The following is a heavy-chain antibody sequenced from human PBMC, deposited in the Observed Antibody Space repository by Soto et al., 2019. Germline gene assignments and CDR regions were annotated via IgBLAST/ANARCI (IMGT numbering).Heavy chain of an antibody. CDR1: GGSISSGGYS. V-gene: IGHV4-61*08. D-gene: IGHD1-26*01. CDR3: ARGGIGPHTERRDAFDI. J-gene: IGHJ3*02. Sequence: PSETLSLTCAVSGGSISSGGYSWSWIRQPPGKGLEWIGYIYHSGSTNYNPSLKSRVTISVDTSKNQFSLKLSSVTAADTAVYYCARGGIGPHTERRDAFDIWGQGTMVTVSS. CDR2: IYHSGST.